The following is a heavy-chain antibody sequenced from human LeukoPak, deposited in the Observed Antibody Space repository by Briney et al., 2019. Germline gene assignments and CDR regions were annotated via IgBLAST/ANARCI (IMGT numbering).Heavy chain of an antibody. Sequence: GGSLRLSCAASGFTFSSYGMHWVRQAPGKGLEWVAVIWYDGSNKYYADSVKGRFTISRDNSKNTLYLQMNSLRAEDTAVYYCVRGQTSLDNWFDPWGQGTLVIVSS. V-gene: IGHV3-33*01. CDR3: VRGQTSLDNWFDP. CDR2: IWYDGSNK. CDR1: GFTFSSYG. J-gene: IGHJ5*02.